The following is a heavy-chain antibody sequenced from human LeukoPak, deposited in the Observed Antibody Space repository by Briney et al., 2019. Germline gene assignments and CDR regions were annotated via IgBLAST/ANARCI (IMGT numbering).Heavy chain of an antibody. J-gene: IGHJ3*02. CDR2: ITPIYGRA. V-gene: IGHV1-69*13. Sequence: SVKVSCKASGGTFSSYDFTFTSYAISWVRQAPGQGLEWLGGITPIYGRANYAQKFPGRVTITADESTRTVTMQLSSLRSEDTAVYYCAGFFYDNSNDAFDIWGQGTVVTVS. CDR1: GGTFSSYDFTFTSYA. D-gene: IGHD3-22*01. CDR3: AGFFYDNSNDAFDI.